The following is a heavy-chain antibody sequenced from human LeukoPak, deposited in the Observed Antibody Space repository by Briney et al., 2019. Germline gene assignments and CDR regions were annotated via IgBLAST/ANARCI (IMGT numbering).Heavy chain of an antibody. CDR1: GYSFTNYW. Sequence: GESLKISCKGSGYSFTNYWIAWVRQMPGKGLEWMGIIYPGDSDTRYSPSFQGQVTISADKSISTAYLQWSSLKASDTAMYYCARPLLSRTAYCHYGVDVWGQGTTVTVSS. D-gene: IGHD1-14*01. V-gene: IGHV5-51*01. J-gene: IGHJ6*02. CDR3: ARPLLSRTAYCHYGVDV. CDR2: IYPGDSDT.